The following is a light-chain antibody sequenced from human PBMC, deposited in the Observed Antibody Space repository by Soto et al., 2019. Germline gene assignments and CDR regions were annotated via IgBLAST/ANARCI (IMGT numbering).Light chain of an antibody. CDR3: QQYCATPWT. Sequence: EIVMTQSPATLSVSPGERATLSCRASQSVSVNLAWYQQKPGQPPRLLIYGASTRATGIPARFSGSGSGTEFTLTINSLQSEDFAVYYCQQYCATPWTFGQGTKVEIK. V-gene: IGKV3-15*01. J-gene: IGKJ1*01. CDR1: QSVSVN. CDR2: GAS.